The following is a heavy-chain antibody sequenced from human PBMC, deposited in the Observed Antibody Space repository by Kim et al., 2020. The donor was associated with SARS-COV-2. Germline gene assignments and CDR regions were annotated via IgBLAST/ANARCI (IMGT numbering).Heavy chain of an antibody. J-gene: IGHJ6*02. CDR1: GGSFSGYY. CDR2: INHSGST. V-gene: IGHV4-34*01. CDR3: ARGQGLYYYDSSRGRTHYYGMDV. Sequence: SETLSLTCAVYGGSFSGYYWSWIRQPPGKGLEWIGEINHSGSTNYNPSLKSRVTISVDTSKNQFSLKLSSVTAADTAVYYCARGQGLYYYDSSRGRTHYYGMDVWGQGTTVTVSS. D-gene: IGHD3-22*01.